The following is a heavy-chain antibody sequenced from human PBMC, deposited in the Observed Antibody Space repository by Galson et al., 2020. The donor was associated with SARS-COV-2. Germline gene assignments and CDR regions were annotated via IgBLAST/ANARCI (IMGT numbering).Heavy chain of an antibody. J-gene: IGHJ4*02. D-gene: IGHD1-26*01. CDR1: GLTFSDHY. Sequence: GESLKISCTVSGLTFSDHYMSWIRQAPGKGLEWVSYISRSGDIIYYQDSVKGRFTVSRDNAKNSLTLQMNSLRAEDTAIYYCANNRWSPTDWGQGTLVTVSS. CDR3: ANNRWSPTD. CDR2: ISRSGDII. V-gene: IGHV3-11*04.